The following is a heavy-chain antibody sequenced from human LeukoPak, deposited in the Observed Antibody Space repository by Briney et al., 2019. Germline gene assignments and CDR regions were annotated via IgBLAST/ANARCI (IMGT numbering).Heavy chain of an antibody. Sequence: PSETLSLTCTVSGGSISSYYWSRIRQPPGKGLEWIGYIYYNGNTNYNPSLKSRVTISVDTSKNQFSLKLTSVTAADTAVYYCTRHGPYVETTTQPLDYWGQGTLVTVSS. J-gene: IGHJ4*02. CDR3: TRHGPYVETTTQPLDY. CDR1: GGSISSYY. CDR2: IYYNGNT. D-gene: IGHD1-26*01. V-gene: IGHV4-59*08.